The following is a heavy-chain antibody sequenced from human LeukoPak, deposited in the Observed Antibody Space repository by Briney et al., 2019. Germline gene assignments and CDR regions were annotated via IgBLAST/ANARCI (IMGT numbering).Heavy chain of an antibody. J-gene: IGHJ5*02. Sequence: SETLSLTCAVYGGSFSGYYWSWIRQPPGKGLEWIGEINHSGSTNYNPSLKSRVTISVDTSKNQFSLMLSSVAAADTAVYYCARGSSGGLLSIPGVPYNWFDPWGQGTLVTVSS. CDR2: INHSGST. CDR3: ARGSSGGLLSIPGVPYNWFDP. CDR1: GGSFSGYY. V-gene: IGHV4-34*01. D-gene: IGHD2-15*01.